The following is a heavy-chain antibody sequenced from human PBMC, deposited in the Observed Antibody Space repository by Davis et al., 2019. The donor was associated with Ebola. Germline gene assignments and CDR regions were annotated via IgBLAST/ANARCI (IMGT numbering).Heavy chain of an antibody. CDR2: ISGDGDHT. D-gene: IGHD6-13*01. V-gene: IGHV3-43*02. Sequence: PGGSLRLSYVASGFTFTTSTMHWLCQRPGKGLEWVSLISGDGDHTYYADSVKGRFTISRDNGKESLYLQINSLRSEDTALYFCARGPMPSWYADYYKYGMDVWGQGATVTASS. CDR3: ARGPMPSWYADYYKYGMDV. J-gene: IGHJ6*02. CDR1: GFTFTTST.